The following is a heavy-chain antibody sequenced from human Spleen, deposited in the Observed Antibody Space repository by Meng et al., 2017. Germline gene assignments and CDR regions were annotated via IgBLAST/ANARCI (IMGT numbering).Heavy chain of an antibody. J-gene: IGHJ6*02. CDR2: ITTDGTTT. CDR1: GFTFSSYW. D-gene: IGHD4-17*01. Sequence: GESLKISCAASGFTFSSYWMHWVRQTPGKGLVWVSRITTDGTTTTYADSVKGRFTISRDNAKNTLYLQMNSLRGEDTAVYYCARNYGDYVVPYYYYGMDVWGQGTTVTVSS. V-gene: IGHV3-74*01. CDR3: ARNYGDYVVPYYYYGMDV.